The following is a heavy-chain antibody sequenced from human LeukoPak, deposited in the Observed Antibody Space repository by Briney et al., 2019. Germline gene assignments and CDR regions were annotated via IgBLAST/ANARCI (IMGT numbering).Heavy chain of an antibody. CDR1: GGSIRSYY. D-gene: IGHD3-10*01. V-gene: IGHV4-59*01. J-gene: IGHJ4*02. Sequence: PSETLSLTCTVSGGSIRSYYWSWIRQPPGKGLEWIAYIHYSGNTDYNPSLKSRVTISADTPKNQFSLKLNSVTAADTAVYYCARSDGSGSYFTPDFDYWGQGTLVTVSS. CDR3: ARSDGSGSYFTPDFDY. CDR2: IHYSGNT.